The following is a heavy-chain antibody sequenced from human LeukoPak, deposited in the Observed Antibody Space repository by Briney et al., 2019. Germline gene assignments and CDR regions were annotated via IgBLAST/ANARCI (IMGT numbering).Heavy chain of an antibody. V-gene: IGHV4-30-4*01. CDR2: IYYSGST. D-gene: IGHD3-10*01. CDR3: AREYYGSGSYYNWFDP. Sequence: SQTLSLTCTVSGGSISSGDYYWSWIRQPPGKGLEWIGYIYYSGSTYYNPSLKSRVTISVDTSKNQFSLKLSSVTAADTAAYYCAREYYGSGSYYNWFDPWGQGTLVTVSS. CDR1: GGSISSGDYY. J-gene: IGHJ5*02.